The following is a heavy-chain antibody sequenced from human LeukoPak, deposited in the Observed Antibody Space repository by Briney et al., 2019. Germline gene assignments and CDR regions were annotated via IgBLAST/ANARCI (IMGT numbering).Heavy chain of an antibody. V-gene: IGHV4-59*01. CDR1: GGSISSYY. D-gene: IGHD5-12*01. Sequence: SEALSLTCSVSGGSISSYYWSWIRQPPGKGLEWIGYIYYSGSTNYNPSLKSRVTISVDTSKNQFSLKLSSVTAAGTPVYYCARTYSGYDVXFDXWGQGXLVTV. CDR3: ARTYSGYDVXFDX. J-gene: IGHJ4*02. CDR2: IYYSGST.